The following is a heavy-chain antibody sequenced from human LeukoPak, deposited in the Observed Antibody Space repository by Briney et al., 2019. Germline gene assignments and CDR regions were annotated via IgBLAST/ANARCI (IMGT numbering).Heavy chain of an antibody. J-gene: IGHJ4*02. CDR3: ARATYSSSWSDY. V-gene: IGHV6-1*01. D-gene: IGHD6-13*01. CDR2: AYYRSKWYN. Sequence: SQTLSLTCAVSGDSVSSNSAAWNWIRQSPSRGLEWLGRAYYRSKWYNDYAVSVKSRITINPDTSKNQFSLKLSSVTAADTAVYYCARATYSSSWSDYWGQGTLVTVSS. CDR1: GDSVSSNSAA.